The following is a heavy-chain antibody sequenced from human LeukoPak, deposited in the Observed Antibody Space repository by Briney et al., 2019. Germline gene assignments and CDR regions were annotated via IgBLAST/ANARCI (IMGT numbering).Heavy chain of an antibody. Sequence: SETLSLTCTVSGGSISGYYWTWIRQPPGKGLEWIGYIHHSGSTNYNPALKSRVTISVDTSKNQFSLKLSSVTAADTAVYYCARFPNYYGSGSPIGPFDYWGQGTLVTVSS. CDR2: IHHSGST. CDR3: ARFPNYYGSGSPIGPFDY. CDR1: GGSISGYY. D-gene: IGHD3-10*01. V-gene: IGHV4-59*01. J-gene: IGHJ4*02.